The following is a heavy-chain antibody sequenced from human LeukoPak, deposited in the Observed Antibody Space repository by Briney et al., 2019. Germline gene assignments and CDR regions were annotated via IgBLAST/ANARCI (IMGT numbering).Heavy chain of an antibody. CDR2: IYYSGST. Sequence: SETLSLTCTVPGGSISSYYWSWIRQPPGKGLEWIGYIYYSGSTNYNPSLKSRVTISVDTSKNQFSLKLSSVTAADTAVYYCARASAGYSYGLDYWGQGTLVTVSS. J-gene: IGHJ4*02. CDR1: GGSISSYY. CDR3: ARASAGYSYGLDY. D-gene: IGHD5-18*01. V-gene: IGHV4-59*01.